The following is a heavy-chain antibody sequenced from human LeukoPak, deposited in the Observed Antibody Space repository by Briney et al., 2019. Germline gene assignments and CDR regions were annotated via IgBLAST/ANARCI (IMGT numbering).Heavy chain of an antibody. D-gene: IGHD3-16*02. Sequence: SETLSLTCTVSGGSISSYYWSWIRRPPGKGLEWIGYIYYSGSTNYNPSLKSRVTISVDTSKNQFSLKLSSVTAADTAVYYCARVKSYDYVWGSYRYGWFDPWGQGTLVTVSS. CDR1: GGSISSYY. CDR2: IYYSGST. CDR3: ARVKSYDYVWGSYRYGWFDP. J-gene: IGHJ5*02. V-gene: IGHV4-59*01.